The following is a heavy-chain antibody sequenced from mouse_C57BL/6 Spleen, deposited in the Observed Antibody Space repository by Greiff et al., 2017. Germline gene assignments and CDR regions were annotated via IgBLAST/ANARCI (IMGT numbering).Heavy chain of an antibody. J-gene: IGHJ4*01. V-gene: IGHV14-2*01. CDR2: IDPEDGET. Sequence: VQLQQSGAELVKPGASVKLSCTASGFNIKDYYMHWVKQRTEQSLELIGRIDPEDGETKYAPKFQGKATITADTSSNTAYLQLSSLTSEDTAVYYCADYYGSSYGAMDYWGQGTSVTVSS. CDR3: ADYYGSSYGAMDY. CDR1: GFNIKDYY. D-gene: IGHD1-1*01.